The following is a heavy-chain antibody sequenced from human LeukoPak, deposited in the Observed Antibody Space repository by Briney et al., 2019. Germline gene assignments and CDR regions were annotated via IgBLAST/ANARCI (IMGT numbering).Heavy chain of an antibody. CDR2: IYYSGST. Sequence: PSETLSLTCTVSGGSISSSSYYWGWIRQPPGKGLGWIGSIYYSGSTYYNPSLESRVTISVDTSKNQFSLKLSSVTAADTAVYYCARVGSGGTLYYYYYMDVWGKGTTVTVSS. J-gene: IGHJ6*03. D-gene: IGHD1-14*01. CDR1: GGSISSSSYY. CDR3: ARVGSGGTLYYYYYMDV. V-gene: IGHV4-39*01.